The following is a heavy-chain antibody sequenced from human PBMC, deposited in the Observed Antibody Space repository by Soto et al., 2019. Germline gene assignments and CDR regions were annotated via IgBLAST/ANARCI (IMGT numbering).Heavy chain of an antibody. V-gene: IGHV3-23*01. Sequence: EVQLLESGGGLVQPGGSLRLSCAASGFTFNNYAMNWVRQAPGKGLEWVSGVSGSAATTHFADSVKGRFTISRDNSKNTVYLQMNSLRVDDTAVYYCAKGLTGYNSGWYAPWCLDSWGQGTLVTVSS. D-gene: IGHD6-19*01. J-gene: IGHJ4*02. CDR2: VSGSAATT. CDR3: AKGLTGYNSGWYAPWCLDS. CDR1: GFTFNNYA.